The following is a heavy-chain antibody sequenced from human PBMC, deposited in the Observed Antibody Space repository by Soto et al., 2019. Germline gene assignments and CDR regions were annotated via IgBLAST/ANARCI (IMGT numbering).Heavy chain of an antibody. V-gene: IGHV3-11*04. CDR1: GFTFSDYY. J-gene: IGHJ4*02. CDR2: ISSSSSTI. Sequence: GGSLRLSCAASGFTFSDYYMSWIRQAPGKGLEWVAYISSSSSTIYYADSVKGRFTISRDNAKNSLYLQMNSLRAEDTAVYYCAASIAVTRRYFDNWGQGTLVTVSS. CDR3: AASIAVTRRYFDN. D-gene: IGHD6-19*01.